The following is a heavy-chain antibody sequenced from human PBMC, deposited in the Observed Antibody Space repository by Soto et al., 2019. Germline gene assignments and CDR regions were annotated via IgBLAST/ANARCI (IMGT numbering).Heavy chain of an antibody. J-gene: IGHJ4*02. V-gene: IGHV5-51*01. Sequence: GESLKISCHASGYSFISCWIGWVRQMPGKGLEWMGIIYPGDSDTRYSPSFQGQVTISADKSTSTAYLQWSSLKASDTATYYCARMMSASGKAFDYWGQGALVTVSS. CDR2: IYPGDSDT. CDR1: GYSFISCW. CDR3: ARMMSASGKAFDY. D-gene: IGHD6-13*01.